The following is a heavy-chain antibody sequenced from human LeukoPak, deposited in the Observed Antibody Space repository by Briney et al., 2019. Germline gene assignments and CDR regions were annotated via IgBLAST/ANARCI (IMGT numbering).Heavy chain of an antibody. CDR3: ARDRPYSTSWYSFDS. J-gene: IGHJ4*02. CDR2: MHSGGST. CDR1: GFIVSNSY. V-gene: IGHV3-53*01. Sequence: GSLRTSCAASGFIVSNSYMKWVRQTPGEGLEWVSGMHSGGSTYYSDSVKGRFTISRDNAKNTLYLQMNSLRAEDTAVYYCARDRPYSTSWYSFDSWGQGTLVTVSS. D-gene: IGHD6-13*01.